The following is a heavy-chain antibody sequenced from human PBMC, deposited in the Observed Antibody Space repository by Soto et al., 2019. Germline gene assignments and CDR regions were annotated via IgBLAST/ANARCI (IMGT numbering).Heavy chain of an antibody. CDR2: IIPIFGTA. CDR1: GGTFSSYA. V-gene: IGHV1-69*01. Sequence: QVQLVQSGAEVKKPGSSVKVSCKASGGTFSSYAISWVRQAPGQGLEWMGGIIPIFGTANYAQKFQGRVTITADEATSRAYMELSSLRSEVTAVYYCARGANYYDSSRDPRLDIWGQGTMVTVSS. D-gene: IGHD3-22*01. CDR3: ARGANYYDSSRDPRLDI. J-gene: IGHJ3*02.